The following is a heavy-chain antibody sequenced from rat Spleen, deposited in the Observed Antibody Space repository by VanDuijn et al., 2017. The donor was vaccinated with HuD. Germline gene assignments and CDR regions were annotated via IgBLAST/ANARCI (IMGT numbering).Heavy chain of an antibody. V-gene: IGHV5-58*01. CDR1: GFTFSRYW. CDR2: ISNDGGTT. Sequence: EVQLAETGGGLVQPGRSLKLSCVASGFTFSRYWMYWVRQAPGKGLEWVSSISNDGGTTYYPDSVKGRFTSSRDNAENTVYLQMNSLRAEDTATYYCAVAGYGYWGQGVMVTVSS. J-gene: IGHJ2*01. CDR3: AVAGYGY. D-gene: IGHD4-3*01.